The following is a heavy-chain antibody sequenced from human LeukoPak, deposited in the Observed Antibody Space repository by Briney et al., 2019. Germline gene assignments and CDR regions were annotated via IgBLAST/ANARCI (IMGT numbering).Heavy chain of an antibody. D-gene: IGHD3-10*01. CDR3: ARSKYYYGSGSYDTDY. CDR1: GYSFTSYW. CDR2: IYPGDSDI. V-gene: IGHV5-51*01. J-gene: IGHJ4*02. Sequence: GESLKISCKGSGYSFTSYWIGWVRQMPGKGLEWMGIIYPGDSDIRYSPSFQGQVTISADKSISTAYLQWSSLKASGTAMYYCARSKYYYGSGSYDTDYWGQGTLVTVSS.